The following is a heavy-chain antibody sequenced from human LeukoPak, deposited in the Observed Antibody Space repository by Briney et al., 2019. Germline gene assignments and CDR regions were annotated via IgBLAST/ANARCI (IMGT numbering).Heavy chain of an antibody. J-gene: IGHJ3*02. CDR2: ISGSGSNT. Sequence: GGSLRLSCAASGFAFPNYAMSWVRQAPGKGLEWVSAISGSGSNTYYADSAKGRFTISRDNSKNTLYLQMNSLRAEDTAVYSCAKDRWYYGSGSYVDAFDIWGQGTMVTVSS. CDR3: AKDRWYYGSGSYVDAFDI. CDR1: GFAFPNYA. D-gene: IGHD3-10*01. V-gene: IGHV3-23*01.